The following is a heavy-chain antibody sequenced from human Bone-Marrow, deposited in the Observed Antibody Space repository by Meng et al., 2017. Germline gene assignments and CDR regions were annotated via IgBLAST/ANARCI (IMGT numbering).Heavy chain of an antibody. CDR3: ASSGYYYSYLSC. D-gene: IGHD3-22*01. Sequence: ASALIFCKASGYTFTGYYMHWVRQAPGQGLVWMGRINPNSGGTNYAQKFQGRVTMTRDTSISTAYMELSRLRSDDTAVYYCASSGYYYSYLSCWGQGTLVTVSS. CDR1: GYTFTGYY. J-gene: IGHJ4*02. CDR2: INPNSGGT. V-gene: IGHV1-2*06.